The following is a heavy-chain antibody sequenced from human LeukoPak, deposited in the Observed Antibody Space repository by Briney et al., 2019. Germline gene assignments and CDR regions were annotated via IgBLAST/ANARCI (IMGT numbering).Heavy chain of an antibody. CDR2: IYYSGST. V-gene: IGHV4-39*01. CDR3: ARHSVVVIAIPYFDY. Sequence: SETLSLTCTVSGGSISSSSYYWGWIRQPPGKGLEWIGSIYYSGSTCYNPSLKSRVTISVDTSKNQFSLKLSSVTAADTAVYYCARHSVVVIAIPYFDYWGQGTLVTVSS. D-gene: IGHD2-21*01. CDR1: GGSISSSSYY. J-gene: IGHJ4*02.